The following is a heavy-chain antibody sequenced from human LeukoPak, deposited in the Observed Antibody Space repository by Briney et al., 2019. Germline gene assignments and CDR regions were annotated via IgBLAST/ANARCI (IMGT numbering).Heavy chain of an antibody. CDR3: ARGIAVAGKVGYYYYMDV. D-gene: IGHD6-19*01. CDR1: GFTFSSYA. Sequence: SGGSLRLSCAASGFTFSSYAMHWVRQAPGKGLEWVAVISYDGSNKYYADSVKGRFTISRDNSKNTLYLQMNSLRAEDTAVYYCARGIAVAGKVGYYYYMDVWGKGTTVTVSS. V-gene: IGHV3-30-3*01. CDR2: ISYDGSNK. J-gene: IGHJ6*03.